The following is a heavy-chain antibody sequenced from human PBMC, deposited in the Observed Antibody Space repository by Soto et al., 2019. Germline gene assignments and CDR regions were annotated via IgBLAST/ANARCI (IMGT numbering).Heavy chain of an antibody. CDR1: GDSISNSNYY. D-gene: IGHD3-22*01. CDR2: IYYSGIT. CDR3: ARSNSGYYKWFDP. Sequence: HLQLQESGPGLVKPSETLSLTCTVSGDSISNSNYYWGWIRQPPGKGLEWIANIYYSGITYCNPSLKSRVAISVDTSKNQFSLKLSSATAADTAIYYCARSNSGYYKWFDPWGQGTLVTVSS. V-gene: IGHV4-39*01. J-gene: IGHJ5*02.